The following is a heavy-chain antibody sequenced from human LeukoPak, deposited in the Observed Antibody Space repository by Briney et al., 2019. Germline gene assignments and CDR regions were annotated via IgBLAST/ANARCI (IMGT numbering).Heavy chain of an antibody. CDR3: TTFDL. J-gene: IGHJ2*01. CDR1: GFTFDDYA. D-gene: IGHD1-26*01. V-gene: IGHV3-9*01. CDR2: ISWNSGSI. Sequence: GRSLRLSCAASGFTFDDYAMHWVRQAPGKGLEWVLGISWNSGSIGYADSVKGRFTISRDNAKNSLYLQMNSLRAEDTALYYCTTFDLWGRGTLVTVSS.